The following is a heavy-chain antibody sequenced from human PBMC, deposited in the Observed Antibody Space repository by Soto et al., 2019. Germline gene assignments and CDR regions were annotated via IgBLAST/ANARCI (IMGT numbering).Heavy chain of an antibody. CDR2: MSGSSSTT. D-gene: IGHD1-7*01. J-gene: IGHJ4*02. Sequence: GGSLRLSCATSGLTFSNYAMSWVRQAPGGGLEWVSSMSGSSSTTYYTDSVRGRFTISRDRSKNTLYLQMSSLRAEDTALYYCAKNQERELPRVIDFWGQGTLVTVSS. CDR3: AKNQERELPRVIDF. CDR1: GLTFSNYA. V-gene: IGHV3-23*01.